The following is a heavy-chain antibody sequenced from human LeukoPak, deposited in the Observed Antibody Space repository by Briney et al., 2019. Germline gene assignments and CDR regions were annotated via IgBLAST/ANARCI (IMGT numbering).Heavy chain of an antibody. D-gene: IGHD3-3*01. CDR1: GFTFSSYS. CDR3: ATDRGFASFDY. Sequence: PGGSLRLSCAASGFTFSSYSMNWVRQAPGKGLEWVSSISSSSSYIYSADSVKGRFTISRDNAKNSLYLQLNSLRAEDTAVYYCATDRGFASFDYWGQGTLVTVSS. V-gene: IGHV3-21*01. CDR2: ISSSSSYI. J-gene: IGHJ4*02.